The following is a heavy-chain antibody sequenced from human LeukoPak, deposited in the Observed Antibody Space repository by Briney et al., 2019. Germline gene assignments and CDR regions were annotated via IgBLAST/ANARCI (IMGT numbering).Heavy chain of an antibody. J-gene: IGHJ4*02. V-gene: IGHV1-46*01. D-gene: IGHD2-15*01. Sequence: ASVKVSCKASGYTFTNFFMHWVRQAPGQGLEWMGIINPISGSTSYEQKFQGRVTMTTDTSTNTVNMELSSLRSEDTAVYYCAGSTGGSSGWSPFDYWGQGTLVTVSS. CDR3: AGSTGGSSGWSPFDY. CDR2: INPISGST. CDR1: GYTFTNFF.